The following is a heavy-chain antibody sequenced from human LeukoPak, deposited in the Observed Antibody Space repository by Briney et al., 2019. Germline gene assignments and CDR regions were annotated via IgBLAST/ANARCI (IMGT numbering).Heavy chain of an antibody. J-gene: IGHJ2*01. Sequence: SETLSLTCSVSGDSISSSNYYWGWIRQPPGQGLEWIGSIYYSGSTSYNPSLKSRVTISVDTSKNQFSLKLSSVTAADTAVYYCARRRWLVYGPNWYFDLWGRGTLVTVSS. CDR2: IYYSGST. V-gene: IGHV4-39*07. CDR1: GDSISSSNYY. CDR3: ARRRWLVYGPNWYFDL. D-gene: IGHD6-19*01.